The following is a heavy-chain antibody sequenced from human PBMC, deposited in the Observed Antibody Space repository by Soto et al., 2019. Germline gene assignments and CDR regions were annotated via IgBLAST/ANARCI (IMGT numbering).Heavy chain of an antibody. CDR3: ARDGTFDI. V-gene: IGHV1-46*01. J-gene: IGHJ4*02. D-gene: IGHD1-7*01. Sequence: QVQLVQSGAEVKKPGASVKVPCQASGYTFTRYFIQWIRQGPVQDLEWVGLINPAGGTTSYAQKFQGRVTMTRDTSTRTVFMEMSSLRSDDTGVYFCARDGTFDIWGQGTLVTVSS. CDR1: GYTFTRYF. CDR2: INPAGGTT.